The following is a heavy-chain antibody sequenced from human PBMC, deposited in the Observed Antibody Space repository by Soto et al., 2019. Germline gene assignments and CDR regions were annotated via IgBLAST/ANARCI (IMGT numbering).Heavy chain of an antibody. Sequence: SGKVSGKASGCTFSSYAISWLRQAPGQGVEWMGGIIPIFGTASYAQKFQGRVTITADESTSKAYMELSSLRSDDTAVYYCARVLTSGSYYYGMDVWGQGTTVTVSS. CDR3: ARVLTSGSYYYGMDV. CDR2: IIPIFGTA. CDR1: GCTFSSYA. V-gene: IGHV1-69*13. J-gene: IGHJ6*02.